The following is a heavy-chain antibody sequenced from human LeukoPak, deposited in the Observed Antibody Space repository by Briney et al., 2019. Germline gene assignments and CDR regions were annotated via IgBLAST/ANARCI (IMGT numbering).Heavy chain of an antibody. J-gene: IGHJ4*02. CDR2: ISYDGSNK. V-gene: IGHV3-30*18. Sequence: GGSLRLSCAASGFTFSGFGMHWVRQAPGKGLEWVAVISYDGSNKYYADSVKGRFTISRDNSKNTLYLQMSSLRSEDTAVYYCAKDSTTLTLTFDYWGQGTLVTVSS. CDR1: GFTFSGFG. CDR3: AKDSTTLTLTFDY. D-gene: IGHD4-11*01.